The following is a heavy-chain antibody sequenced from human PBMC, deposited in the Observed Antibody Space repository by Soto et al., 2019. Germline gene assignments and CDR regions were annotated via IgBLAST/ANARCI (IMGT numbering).Heavy chain of an antibody. Sequence: AASVKVSCKASGYTFTSYGISWVRQAPGQGLEWMGWISAYNGNTNYAQKLQGRVTMTTDTSTSTAYMELRSLRSDDTAVYYCAREPQMVDANWVDPWGQGTLVTVSS. CDR2: ISAYNGNT. CDR1: GYTFTSYG. V-gene: IGHV1-18*04. CDR3: AREPQMVDANWVDP. J-gene: IGHJ5*02. D-gene: IGHD2-8*01.